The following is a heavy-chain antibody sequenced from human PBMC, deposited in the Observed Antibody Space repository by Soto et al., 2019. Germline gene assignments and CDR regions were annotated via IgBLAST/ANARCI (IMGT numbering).Heavy chain of an antibody. D-gene: IGHD2-15*01. CDR1: GYTYTSYY. CDR3: ARDQKVSSPSANFDY. J-gene: IGHJ4*02. Sequence: ASVKVSCKASGYTYTSYYMHWVRQAPGQGLEWMGIINPSGGSTSYAQKFQGRVTMTRDTSTSTVYMELSSLRSEDTAVYYCARDQKVSSPSANFDYWGQGTLVTVSS. CDR2: INPSGGST. V-gene: IGHV1-46*01.